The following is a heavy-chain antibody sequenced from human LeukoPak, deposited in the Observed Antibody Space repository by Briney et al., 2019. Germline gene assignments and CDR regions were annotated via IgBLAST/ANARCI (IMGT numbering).Heavy chain of an antibody. D-gene: IGHD2-8*01. V-gene: IGHV3-73*01. CDR1: GFTFSGSA. CDR3: TRLALSSVLDAFDI. Sequence: GGSLRLSCAASGFTFSGSAMHWIRQASGKGLEWVGRIRSKANSYATAYAASVKGRFTISRDDSKNTAYLQMNSLKTEDTAVYYCTRLALSSVLDAFDIWGQGTMVTVSS. J-gene: IGHJ3*02. CDR2: IRSKANSYAT.